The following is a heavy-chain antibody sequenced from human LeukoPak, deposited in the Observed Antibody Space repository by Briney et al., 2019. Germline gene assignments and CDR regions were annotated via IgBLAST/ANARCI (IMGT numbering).Heavy chain of an antibody. V-gene: IGHV3-7*01. J-gene: IGHJ4*02. CDR1: GFIFTDYW. CDR3: ARTGSSWPFDY. D-gene: IGHD6-13*01. CDR2: IKEDGSEK. Sequence: GGSLRLSCAASGFIFTDYWMYWVRQAPGKGLAWVANIKEDGSEKSYVDSVKGRFTISRDNAKNSLYLQMNSLRAEDTAVYYCARTGSSWPFDYWGQGTLVTVSS.